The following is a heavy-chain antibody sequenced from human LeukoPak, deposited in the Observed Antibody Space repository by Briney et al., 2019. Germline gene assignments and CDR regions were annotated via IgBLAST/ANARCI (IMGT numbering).Heavy chain of an antibody. Sequence: ASVKVSCKASGYTFTGYYMHWVRQAPGQGLGWMGWINPDSGGTNYAQKFQGRVTMTRDTSISTAYMELSRLRSDDTAVYYCARDWIDDYDSGAFDIWGQGTMVTVSS. CDR1: GYTFTGYY. J-gene: IGHJ3*02. D-gene: IGHD4-17*01. CDR2: INPDSGGT. CDR3: ARDWIDDYDSGAFDI. V-gene: IGHV1-2*02.